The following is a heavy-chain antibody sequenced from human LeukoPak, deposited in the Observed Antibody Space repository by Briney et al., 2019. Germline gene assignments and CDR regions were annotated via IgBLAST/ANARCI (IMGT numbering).Heavy chain of an antibody. CDR1: GYSISSSNW. CDR2: IYYSGST. V-gene: IGHV4-28*01. CDR3: ASSVWFGELIY. J-gene: IGHJ4*02. Sequence: SETLSLTCAVSGYSISSSNWCGWIRQPPGKGLEWIGYIYYSGSTYYNPSLKSRVTMSVDTSKNQFSLKLSSVTAVDTAVYYCASSVWFGELIYWGQGTLVTVSS. D-gene: IGHD3-10*01.